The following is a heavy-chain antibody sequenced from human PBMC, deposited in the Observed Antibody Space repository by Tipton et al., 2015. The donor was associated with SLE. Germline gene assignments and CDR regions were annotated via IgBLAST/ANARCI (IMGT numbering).Heavy chain of an antibody. Sequence: TLSLTCTVSGGSISNHYWSWIRQSPGKGLEWIGYIYTSGNTNYNPSLKSRVTISVDSSKNQFSLTLTSVTAADTAVYYCVVCSPSSCSYFDYWGQGRLVTVSS. J-gene: IGHJ4*02. CDR3: VVCSPSSCSYFDY. V-gene: IGHV4-4*08. CDR1: GGSISNHY. D-gene: IGHD2-2*01. CDR2: IYTSGNT.